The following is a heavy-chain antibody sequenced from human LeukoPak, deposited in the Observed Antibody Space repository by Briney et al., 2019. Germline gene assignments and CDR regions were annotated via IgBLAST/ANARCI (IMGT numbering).Heavy chain of an antibody. CDR2: INHSGST. D-gene: IGHD2-2*01. Sequence: SETLSLTCAVYGGSFSGYYWSWIRQPPGKGLEWIGEINHSGSTNYNPSLKSRVTISVDTSKNQFSLKLSSVTAADTAVYYCARGILVPAEKQGGGWFDPWGQGTLVTVSS. CDR3: ARGILVPAEKQGGGWFDP. J-gene: IGHJ5*02. V-gene: IGHV4-34*01. CDR1: GGSFSGYY.